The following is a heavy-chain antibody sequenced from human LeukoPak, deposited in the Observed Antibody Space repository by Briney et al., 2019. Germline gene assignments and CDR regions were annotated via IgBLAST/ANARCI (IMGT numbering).Heavy chain of an antibody. CDR3: ARIPPDY. CDR2: IYYSGST. J-gene: IGHJ4*02. CDR1: GGSISNYY. D-gene: IGHD2-2*02. V-gene: IGHV4-59*08. Sequence: SETLSLTCTVSGGSISNYYWSWIRQPPGKGLEWIGYIYYSGSTNYNPSLKSRVTISLDTSKNQFSLKLSSVTAADTAVYYCARIPPDYWGQGTLVTVSS.